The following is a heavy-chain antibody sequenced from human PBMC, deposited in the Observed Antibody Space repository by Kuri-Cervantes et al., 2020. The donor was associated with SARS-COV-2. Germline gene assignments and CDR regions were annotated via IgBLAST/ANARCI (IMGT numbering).Heavy chain of an antibody. D-gene: IGHD3-22*01. CDR2: IFYSGIT. V-gene: IGHV4-39*01. CDR1: GGSIDSNSYY. J-gene: IGHJ2*01. CDR3: ARQLYYYDSRSDLRGFLDL. Sequence: GSLRLSCTVSGGSIDSNSYYWGWIRQPPGKGLEWIGGIFYSGITYYNPSLKSRVTISVDTSKNQFSLRLTSVTAADTALYYCARQLYYYDSRSDLRGFLDLWGRGTLVTVSS.